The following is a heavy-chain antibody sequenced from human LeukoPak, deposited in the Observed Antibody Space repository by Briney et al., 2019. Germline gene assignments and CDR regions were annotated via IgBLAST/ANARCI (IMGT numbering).Heavy chain of an antibody. V-gene: IGHV3-23*01. J-gene: IGHJ6*03. D-gene: IGHD6-19*01. CDR2: INKNGGTT. Sequence: GGSLRLSCAASGFTFTSYAMSWVRQAPGKGLEWVSTINKNGGTTYYADSVKGRFTISRDNSKNSLYLQMNSLRAEDTALYYCAKGLRYSSGWYYYYYMDVWGKGTTVTVSS. CDR3: AKGLRYSSGWYYYYYMDV. CDR1: GFTFTSYA.